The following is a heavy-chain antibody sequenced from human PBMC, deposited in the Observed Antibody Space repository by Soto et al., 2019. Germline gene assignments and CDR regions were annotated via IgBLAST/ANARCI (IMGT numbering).Heavy chain of an antibody. J-gene: IGHJ6*02. CDR2: IIPIFGTA. CDR3: ARVEDSGSYYYGMDV. Sequence: ASVKVSCKASGGTFSSYAISWVRQAPGQGLEWMGGIIPIFGTANYAQKFQGRVTITADESTSTAYMELSSLRSEDTAVYYCARVEDSGSYYYGMDVWGQGTTLTVSS. D-gene: IGHD1-26*01. CDR1: GGTFSSYA. V-gene: IGHV1-69*13.